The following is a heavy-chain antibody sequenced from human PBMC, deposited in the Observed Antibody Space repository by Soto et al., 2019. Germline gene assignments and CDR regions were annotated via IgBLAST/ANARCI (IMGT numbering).Heavy chain of an antibody. J-gene: IGHJ6*02. CDR2: SXXSGXXX. D-gene: IGHD3-10*01. CDR1: ELTFSTFP. Sequence: LRLSCTTSELTFSTFPTSWVLQAPGKGLEGVXASXXSGXXXXYXXSVKGRFIISRDNVKNTLYLQMNSLRVEDTAIYYCAKGFAYYFLMDVWGQGTTVTVSS. V-gene: IGHV3-23*01. CDR3: AKGFAYYFLMDV.